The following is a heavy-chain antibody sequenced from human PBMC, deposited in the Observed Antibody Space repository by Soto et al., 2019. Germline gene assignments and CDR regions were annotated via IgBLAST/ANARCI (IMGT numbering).Heavy chain of an antibody. J-gene: IGHJ2*01. Sequence: SETLSLTCAVSGGSISSGGYSWSWIRQPPGKGLEWIGYIYHSGSTYYNPSLKSRVTISVDRSKNQFSLKLSSVTAADTAVYYCARDSSSSSDWYFDLWGRGTLVTVSS. CDR1: GGSISSGGYS. CDR2: IYHSGST. CDR3: ARDSSSSSDWYFDL. D-gene: IGHD6-6*01. V-gene: IGHV4-30-2*01.